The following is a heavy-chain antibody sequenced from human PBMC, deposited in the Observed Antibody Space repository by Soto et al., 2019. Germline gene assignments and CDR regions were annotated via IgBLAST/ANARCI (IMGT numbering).Heavy chain of an antibody. J-gene: IGHJ4*02. Sequence: GGSLRLSCAASGFTFSSYAMSWVRQAPGKGLEWVSSISGSGGSTYYADSVKGRFTISRDNSKNTVSLHMNSLRAEDTALYCCARDRPRRTSEYFFDYWGQVTPVTVSS. V-gene: IGHV3-23*01. CDR2: ISGSGGST. CDR3: ARDRPRRTSEYFFDY. CDR1: GFTFSSYA.